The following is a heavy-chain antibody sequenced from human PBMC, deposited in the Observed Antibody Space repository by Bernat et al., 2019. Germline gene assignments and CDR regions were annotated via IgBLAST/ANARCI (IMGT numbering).Heavy chain of an antibody. Sequence: QVQLQQWGAGLLEPSETLSLTCGVYGGPLSGYYWSWFRQPPGKGPEWIGETSHSGSTNYNPSLKSRATIPVDTSKSQFSLKLSSVTAADTAVYYCARKSIADDYWGQGTLVTVSS. CDR2: TSHSGST. V-gene: IGHV4-34*01. CDR1: GGPLSGYY. J-gene: IGHJ4*02. CDR3: ARKSIADDY. D-gene: IGHD6-6*01.